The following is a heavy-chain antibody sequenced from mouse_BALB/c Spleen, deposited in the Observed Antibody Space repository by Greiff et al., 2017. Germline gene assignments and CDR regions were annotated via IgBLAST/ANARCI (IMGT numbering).Heavy chain of an antibody. J-gene: IGHJ4*01. CDR1: GFTFSDYY. D-gene: IGHD2-1*01. V-gene: IGHV5-4*02. CDR3: ARDDYGNYELAMDY. Sequence: EVNVVESGGGLVKPGGSLKLSCAASGFTFSDYYMYWVRQTPEKRLEWVATISDGGSYTYYPDSVKGRFTISRDNAKNNLYLQMSSLKSEDTAMYYCARDDYGNYELAMDYWGQGTSVTVSS. CDR2: ISDGGSYT.